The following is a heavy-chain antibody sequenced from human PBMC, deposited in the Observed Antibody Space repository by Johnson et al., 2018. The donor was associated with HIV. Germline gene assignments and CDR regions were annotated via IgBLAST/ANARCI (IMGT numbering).Heavy chain of an antibody. J-gene: IGHJ3*02. D-gene: IGHD5-18*01. Sequence: VQLVESGGGVVQPGRSLRLSCAASGFTFSSYAMHWVRQPTGKGLKCVSAIGTADNTFYPGSVKGRFTISRENSKNTLYLQMNNLRPEDTALYYCAKDYTAMVSSDAFDIWGQGTMVTVSS. CDR3: AKDYTAMVSSDAFDI. V-gene: IGHV3-13*04. CDR2: IGTADNT. CDR1: GFTFSSYA.